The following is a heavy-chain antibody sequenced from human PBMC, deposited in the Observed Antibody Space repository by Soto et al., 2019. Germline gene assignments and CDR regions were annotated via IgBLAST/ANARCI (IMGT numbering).Heavy chain of an antibody. D-gene: IGHD4-4*01. Sequence: PSETLSLTCCVSGGSISRSSYFWGWIRQPPGKGLEWIGSIYYSGSTYYNPSLKSRVTVSVDTTKNQFSLKLTSVTAADTAVYFCARHPSNFWFDPWGHGTLVTVSS. V-gene: IGHV4-39*01. CDR3: ARHPSNFWFDP. J-gene: IGHJ5*02. CDR2: IYYSGST. CDR1: GGSISRSSYF.